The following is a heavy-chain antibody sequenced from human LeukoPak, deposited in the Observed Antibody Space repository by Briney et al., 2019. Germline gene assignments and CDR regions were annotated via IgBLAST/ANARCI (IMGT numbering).Heavy chain of an antibody. Sequence: ASVKVSCKASGYTFTSYDINWVRQAPGQGLEWMGWISAYSGNTIYAQKLQGRVTMTTDTSTTTVYMELRSLRSDDTAVYYCARDRDYSPDYWGQGTLVTVSS. J-gene: IGHJ4*02. D-gene: IGHD2-21*01. CDR3: ARDRDYSPDY. CDR2: ISAYSGNT. V-gene: IGHV1-18*01. CDR1: GYTFTSYD.